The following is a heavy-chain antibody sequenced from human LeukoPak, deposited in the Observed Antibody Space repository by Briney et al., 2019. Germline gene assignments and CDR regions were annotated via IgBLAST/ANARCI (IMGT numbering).Heavy chain of an antibody. Sequence: SETLSLTCTVSGGSISSYYWSWIRQPPGKGPEWIGSIYYSGSTYYNPSLKGRVTISIDTSSNQFSKDQFSLKLSSVTAADTAVYYCARDSSAALSGYDFVFDYWGQGTLVTVSS. CDR2: IYYSGST. CDR1: GGSISSYY. J-gene: IGHJ4*02. CDR3: ARDSSAALSGYDFVFDY. D-gene: IGHD5-12*01. V-gene: IGHV4-39*02.